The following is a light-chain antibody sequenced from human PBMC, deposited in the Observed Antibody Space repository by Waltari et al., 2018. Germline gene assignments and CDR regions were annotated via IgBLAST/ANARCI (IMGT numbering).Light chain of an antibody. J-gene: IGKJ1*01. CDR1: RSVGRA. V-gene: IGKV3-20*01. CDR2: DAS. Sequence: SGRASRSVGRALAWYQQKPGQAPRLLIYDASSRATGISDKFSGSGSGTDFSLTISRVEPEDFAVYFCQMYVRLPVTFGQGTKVEVK. CDR3: QMYVRLPVT.